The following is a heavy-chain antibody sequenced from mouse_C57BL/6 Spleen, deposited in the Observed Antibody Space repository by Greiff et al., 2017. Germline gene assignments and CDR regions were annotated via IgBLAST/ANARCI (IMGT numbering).Heavy chain of an antibody. D-gene: IGHD2-2*01. Sequence: QVQLKQPGAELVKPGASVKMSCKASGYTFTSYWITWVKQRPGQGLEWIGDIYPGSGSTNYNEKFKSKATLTVDTSSSTAYMQLSSLTSEDSAVYYCARREGYGYDEGGFDYWGQGTTLTVSS. V-gene: IGHV1-55*01. J-gene: IGHJ2*01. CDR2: IYPGSGST. CDR3: ARREGYGYDEGGFDY. CDR1: GYTFTSYW.